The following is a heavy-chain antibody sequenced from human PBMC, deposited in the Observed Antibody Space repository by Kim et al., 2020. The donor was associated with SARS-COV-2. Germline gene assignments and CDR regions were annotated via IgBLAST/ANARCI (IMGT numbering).Heavy chain of an antibody. CDR2: IFPMFDTT. D-gene: IGHD2-2*01. J-gene: IGHJ4*02. CDR1: GGTFSSNG. Sequence: SVKVSCKASGGTFSSNGISWVRQAPGLGLEWMGGIFPMFDTTNYAQKFQGRVTITADESTSTSYMDLSSLRSDDTGVYYCAREALTDTPPAFDYWGQGTLVTVSS. CDR3: AREALTDTPPAFDY. V-gene: IGHV1-69*13.